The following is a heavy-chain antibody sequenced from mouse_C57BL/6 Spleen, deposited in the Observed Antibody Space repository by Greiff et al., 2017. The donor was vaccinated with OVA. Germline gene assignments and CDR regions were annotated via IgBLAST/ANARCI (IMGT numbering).Heavy chain of an antibody. CDR3: ARRITSDYFDY. D-gene: IGHD1-1*01. V-gene: IGHV1-22*01. J-gene: IGHJ2*01. Sequence: EVQLKESGPELVKPGASVKMSCKASGYTFTDYNMHWVKQSHGKSLEWIGYINPNNGGTSYNQKFKGKATLTVNKSSSTAYMELRSLTSEDSAVYYCARRITSDYFDYWGQGTTLTVSS. CDR2: INPNNGGT. CDR1: GYTFTDYN.